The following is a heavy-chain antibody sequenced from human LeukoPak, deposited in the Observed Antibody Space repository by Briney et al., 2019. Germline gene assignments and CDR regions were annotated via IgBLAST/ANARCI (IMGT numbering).Heavy chain of an antibody. V-gene: IGHV3-7*01. CDR1: GFTFNRCW. J-gene: IGHJ1*01. D-gene: IGHD2-21*02. CDR3: TSWGDTTAEYFQR. CDR2: INPDGRDT. Sequence: GGSLRLSCVVSGFTFNRCWMNWVRQTPGKGLEWVAHINPDGRDTYYVDSVKGRFTISRDNAQNSMYLQMNSLRVEDTAVYYCTSWGDTTAEYFQRWGQGTLVTVSS.